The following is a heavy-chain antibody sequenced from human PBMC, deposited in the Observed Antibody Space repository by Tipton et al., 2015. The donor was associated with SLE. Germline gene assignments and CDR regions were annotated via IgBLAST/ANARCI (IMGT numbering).Heavy chain of an antibody. D-gene: IGHD2-15*01. J-gene: IGHJ5*02. CDR1: GFTFSSYG. V-gene: IGHV3-30*02. CDR3: AKDPVRYCSGGSCLEGWFDP. CDR2: IRYDGSNK. Sequence: SLRLSCAASGFTFSSYGMHWVRQAPGKGRGWVAFIRYDGSNKYYADSVKGRFTISRDNSKNTLYLQMNSLRAEDTAVYYCAKDPVRYCSGGSCLEGWFDPWGQGTLVTVSS.